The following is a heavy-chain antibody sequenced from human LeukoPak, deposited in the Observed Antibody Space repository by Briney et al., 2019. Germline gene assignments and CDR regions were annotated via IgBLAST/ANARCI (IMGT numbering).Heavy chain of an antibody. CDR1: GFTVSSNY. J-gene: IGHJ4*02. CDR2: IYSGGST. D-gene: IGHD5-18*01. V-gene: IGHV3-53*01. CDR3: ARSSLLKYSYGYLSY. Sequence: PGGSLRLSCAASGFTVSSNYMSWVRQAPGKGLEWVSAIYSGGSTYYADSVKGRFTISRDNSKNTLYLQMNSLRAEDTAVYYCARSSLLKYSYGYLSYWGQGTLVTVSS.